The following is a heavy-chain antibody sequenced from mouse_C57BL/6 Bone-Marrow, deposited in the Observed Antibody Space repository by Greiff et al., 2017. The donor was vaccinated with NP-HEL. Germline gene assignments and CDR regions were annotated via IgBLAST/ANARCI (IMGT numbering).Heavy chain of an antibody. CDR2: IYPRDGST. D-gene: IGHD1-1*01. Sequence: QVQLQQSGPELVKPGASVKLSCKASGYTFTSYDINWVKQRPGQGLEWIGWIYPRDGSTKYNEKFKGQATVTVDTSSSTAYMELHSLTSEDSAVYFCARKRYGSSSLYYFDYWGQGTTLTVSS. J-gene: IGHJ2*01. CDR3: ARKRYGSSSLYYFDY. V-gene: IGHV1-85*01. CDR1: GYTFTSYD.